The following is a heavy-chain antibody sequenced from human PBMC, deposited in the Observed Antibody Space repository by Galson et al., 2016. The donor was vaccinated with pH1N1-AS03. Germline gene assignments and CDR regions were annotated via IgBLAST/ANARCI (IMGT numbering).Heavy chain of an antibody. V-gene: IGHV4-39*07. Sequence: LSLTCSVYGASISTYDYWGWIRQPPGKRLEWIGTVYYTGTPFYNPSLNSRVTISIDALQNQVSLRLASVTAADTAMYYCAVLTPGYTSGGGSVDYWGQGTLVAVSS. CDR3: AVLTPGYTSGGGSVDY. J-gene: IGHJ4*02. CDR1: GASISTYDY. D-gene: IGHD5-18*01. CDR2: VYYTGTP.